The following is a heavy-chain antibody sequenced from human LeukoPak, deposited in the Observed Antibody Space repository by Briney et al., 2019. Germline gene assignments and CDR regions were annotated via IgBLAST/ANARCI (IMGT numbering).Heavy chain of an antibody. CDR3: ARANYGSGSNYYYGLDV. V-gene: IGHV3-33*01. CDR2: IWFDGSNK. Sequence: PGGSLRLSCAASGFTFSIYGMHWVRQAPGKGPEWVAVIWFDGSNKYYADSVKGRFTISRDNSKNTLYLQINSLRAEDTAVYYCARANYGSGSNYYYGLDVWGQGTTATVSS. CDR1: GFTFSIYG. J-gene: IGHJ6*02. D-gene: IGHD3-10*01.